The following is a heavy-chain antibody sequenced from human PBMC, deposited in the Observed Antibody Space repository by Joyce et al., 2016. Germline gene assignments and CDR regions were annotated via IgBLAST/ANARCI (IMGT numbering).Heavy chain of an antibody. Sequence: EVQLVESGGGLVKPGGSLRLSCAASGFTFSSESMCWVRQAPGKGLEWVSSLSSRSSYIKYTDSVKGRFTISRDNAKNSLYLQMNSLRVEDTAVYYCARSSYTNGIFDYWGQGTLVTVSS. V-gene: IGHV3-21*01. CDR1: GFTFSSES. D-gene: IGHD2-8*01. CDR2: LSSRSSYI. J-gene: IGHJ4*02. CDR3: ARSSYTNGIFDY.